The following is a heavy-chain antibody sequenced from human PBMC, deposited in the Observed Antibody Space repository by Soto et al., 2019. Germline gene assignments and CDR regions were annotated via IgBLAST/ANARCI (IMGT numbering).Heavy chain of an antibody. CDR1: GFRFRTRA. D-gene: IGHD1-26*01. V-gene: IGHV3-23*01. CDR2: IRPGGDST. CDR3: TTHEEGAPWAGGFDS. J-gene: IGHJ5*01. Sequence: GGSLRLSCAASGFRFRTRAMSWVRQAPGKGLEWVASIRPGGDSTYYADSVKGRFAVSRDNSNVTLYLQMDSLRVEDTAIYYCTTHEEGAPWAGGFDSWGQGTLVTVSS.